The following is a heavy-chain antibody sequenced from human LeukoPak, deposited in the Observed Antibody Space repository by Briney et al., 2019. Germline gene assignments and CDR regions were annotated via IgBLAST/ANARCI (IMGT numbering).Heavy chain of an antibody. Sequence: VGSLRLSCAASGFTFSSYAMSWVRQAPGKGLEWVSAISGSGGSTYYADSVKGRFTISRDNSKNTLYLQMHSLRAEDTAVYYCAKGGSSSALRSFDYWGQGTLVTVSS. D-gene: IGHD6-6*01. J-gene: IGHJ4*02. CDR2: ISGSGGST. CDR3: AKGGSSSALRSFDY. V-gene: IGHV3-23*01. CDR1: GFTFSSYA.